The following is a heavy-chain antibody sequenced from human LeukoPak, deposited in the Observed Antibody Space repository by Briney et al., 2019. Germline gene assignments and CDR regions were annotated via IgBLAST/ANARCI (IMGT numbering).Heavy chain of an antibody. CDR2: IIPIFGTA. J-gene: IGHJ4*02. Sequence: ASVKVSCKASGYTFTSYYMHWVRQAPGQGLEWMGGIIPIFGTANYAQKFQGRVTITTDESTSTAYMELSGLRSEDTAVYYCAHSYPSSSWYQSVAHYFDYWGQGTLVTVSS. CDR1: GYTFTSYY. CDR3: AHSYPSSSWYQSVAHYFDY. V-gene: IGHV1-69*05. D-gene: IGHD6-13*01.